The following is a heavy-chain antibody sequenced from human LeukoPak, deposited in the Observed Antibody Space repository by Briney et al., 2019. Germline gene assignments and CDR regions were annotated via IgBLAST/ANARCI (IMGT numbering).Heavy chain of an antibody. CDR2: ISYDGSKK. Sequence: LXLSXAASGFSLSGYGMHWVRQAPGKGLEGVAVISYDGSKKYYADSVKGRFTIYRDNPKNTQYLEMNSLKAEDTALYYCARVRAAHYYDFWGQGTLVTVSS. V-gene: IGHV3-30-3*01. D-gene: IGHD6-6*01. CDR3: ARVRAAHYYDF. CDR1: GFSLSGYG. J-gene: IGHJ4*02.